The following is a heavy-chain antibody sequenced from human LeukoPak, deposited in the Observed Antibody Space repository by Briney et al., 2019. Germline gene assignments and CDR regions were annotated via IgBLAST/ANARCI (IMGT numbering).Heavy chain of an antibody. CDR1: GFTFSDYY. V-gene: IGHV3-11*01. J-gene: IGHJ4*02. CDR2: ISSSGSTT. D-gene: IGHD3-3*01. Sequence: GGSLRLSCAASGFTFSDYYMSWIRQAPGKGLEWVSYISSSGSTTYYADSVKGRFTISRDNSKNTLYLQMNSLRAEDTAVYYCAKLPAYYDFWSGYPSYYFDYWGQGTLVTVSS. CDR3: AKLPAYYDFWSGYPSYYFDY.